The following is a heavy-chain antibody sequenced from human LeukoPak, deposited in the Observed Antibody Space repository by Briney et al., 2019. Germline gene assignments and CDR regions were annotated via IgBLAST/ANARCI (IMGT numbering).Heavy chain of an antibody. V-gene: IGHV4-59*01. CDR2: IYYSGST. D-gene: IGHD2-15*01. CDR1: GVSISSYY. Sequence: PSETLSLTCTVSGVSISSYYWSWIRHPPGKGLEWIGYIYYSGSTNYNPSLKSRFTISVDTSKNHFSLKRRSVTAADTAVYYCAGIRVGAANCDYWRRGTLLTVS. CDR3: AGIRVGAANCDY. J-gene: IGHJ4*02.